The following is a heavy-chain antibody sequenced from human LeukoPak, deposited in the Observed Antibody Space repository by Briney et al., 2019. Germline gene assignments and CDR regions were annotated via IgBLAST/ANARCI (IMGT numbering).Heavy chain of an antibody. Sequence: GESLKISCKGSGYSFTSYWIGWVRQMPGKGLEWMGIIYPGDSDTRYSPSFQGQVTISADKSISTAYLQWSSLKASDTAMYYCARPDPRTNKYDILTYFDYWGQGTLVTVSS. CDR1: GYSFTSYW. CDR3: ARPDPRTNKYDILTYFDY. J-gene: IGHJ4*02. V-gene: IGHV5-51*01. D-gene: IGHD3-9*01. CDR2: IYPGDSDT.